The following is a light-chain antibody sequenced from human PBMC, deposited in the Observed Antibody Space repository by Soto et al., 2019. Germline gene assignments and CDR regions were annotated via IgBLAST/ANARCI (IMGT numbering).Light chain of an antibody. V-gene: IGKV3-15*01. CDR1: QSVSNN. J-gene: IGKJ4*01. CDR3: QQYIRWPLT. Sequence: EIVLAQSPGTLSLSRGERATRSCRASQSVSNNYLAWYQQKPGQSPSLLIYGASTRATGTPARFSGSGSGTEFTLTISSLQSEDFAVYYCQQYIRWPLTFGGGTKVDI. CDR2: GAS.